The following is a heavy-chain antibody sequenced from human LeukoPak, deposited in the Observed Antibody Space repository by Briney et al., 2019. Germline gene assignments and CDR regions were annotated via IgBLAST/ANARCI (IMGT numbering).Heavy chain of an antibody. CDR2: ISDTGGTT. Sequence: GGSLRLSCAASGFTFSSYAMSWVRQAPGKGLEWVSGISDTGGTTYYADSVKGRFTISRDNAKNTLYLQMNSLRAEDTAVYYCARDRSPTDYYYAMDVWGQGTTVTVSS. V-gene: IGHV3-23*01. D-gene: IGHD4-17*01. CDR3: ARDRSPTDYYYAMDV. CDR1: GFTFSSYA. J-gene: IGHJ6*02.